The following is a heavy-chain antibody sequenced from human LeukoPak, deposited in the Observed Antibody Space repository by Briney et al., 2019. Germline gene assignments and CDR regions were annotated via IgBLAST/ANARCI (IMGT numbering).Heavy chain of an antibody. V-gene: IGHV4-39*07. D-gene: IGHD3-22*01. Sequence: KASETLSLTCAVSGGSIDSSSYYWGWIRQPPGKGLEWIGNIHHDGITYYNPSLKSRVTISLDPSKNQFSLKLTSVAAADTALYHCARVHYYDASDYSTSNWFDPWGQGTLVTVSS. J-gene: IGHJ5*02. CDR1: GGSIDSSSYY. CDR3: ARVHYYDASDYSTSNWFDP. CDR2: IHHDGIT.